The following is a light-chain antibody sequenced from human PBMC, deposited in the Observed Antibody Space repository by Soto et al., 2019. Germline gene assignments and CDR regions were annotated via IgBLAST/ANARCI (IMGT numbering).Light chain of an antibody. J-gene: IGLJ1*01. V-gene: IGLV2-14*03. Sequence: QSALTQPASVSGSPGQSITISCTGTSSDVGAYNYVSWFQQHPDKAPKLLIYDVSNRPSGVSNRFSGSKSGNTASLTISGLQAEDEADNYCNSFTSSSTHVFGPGTKLTVL. CDR3: NSFTSSSTHV. CDR2: DVS. CDR1: SSDVGAYNY.